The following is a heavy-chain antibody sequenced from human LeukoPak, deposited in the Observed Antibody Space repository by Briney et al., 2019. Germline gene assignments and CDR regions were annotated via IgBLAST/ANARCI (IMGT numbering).Heavy chain of an antibody. Sequence: GASVKVSCKSSGYTFTTYGISWVRQAPGQGLEWMGWITAYNGNTHYAQKLQGRVTLTTDTSTSTAYMELRSLRSDDTAVYYCARGLALGSESSGYYYLPDYWGQGTLVTVSS. CDR3: ARGLALGSESSGYYYLPDY. V-gene: IGHV1-18*01. CDR1: GYTFTTYG. D-gene: IGHD3-22*01. CDR2: ITAYNGNT. J-gene: IGHJ4*02.